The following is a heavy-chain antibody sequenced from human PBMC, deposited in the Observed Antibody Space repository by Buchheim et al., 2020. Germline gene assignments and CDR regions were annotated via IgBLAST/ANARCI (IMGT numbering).Heavy chain of an antibody. D-gene: IGHD3-9*01. J-gene: IGHJ6*02. Sequence: QVQLVQSGAEVKKPGASVKVSCKASGYTFTGYYMHWVRQAPGQGLEWMGWINPNSGGTNYAQKFQGWVTMTRDTSISTAYMELSRLRSDDTAVYYCARDHRHYDILTGYYDSWYHYGMDVWGQGTT. CDR1: GYTFTGYY. CDR2: INPNSGGT. V-gene: IGHV1-2*04. CDR3: ARDHRHYDILTGYYDSWYHYGMDV.